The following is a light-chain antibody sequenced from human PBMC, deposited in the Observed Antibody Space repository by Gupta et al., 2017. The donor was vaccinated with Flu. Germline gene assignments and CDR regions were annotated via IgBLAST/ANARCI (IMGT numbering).Light chain of an antibody. J-gene: IGKJ2*01. CDR1: QRVAGNS. Sequence: IVLTQSPGTLSFSPGDLASLSCRASQRVAGNSLAWYQQKPGQAPRLLIYGASSRATGTPDRFSGSGSGTDFTLTISRVEPEDFAVYYCQQYGSSSYTFGQGTKLDIK. V-gene: IGKV3-20*01. CDR2: GAS. CDR3: QQYGSSSYT.